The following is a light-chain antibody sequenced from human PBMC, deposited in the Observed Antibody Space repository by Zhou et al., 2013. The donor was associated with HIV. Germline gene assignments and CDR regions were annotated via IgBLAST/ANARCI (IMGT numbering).Light chain of an antibody. CDR1: QDISNY. V-gene: IGKV1-33*01. Sequence: DIQMTQSPSSLSASVGDRVTMTCQASQDISNYLNWYQQKPGKAPKLLIYDASNLETGVPSRFSGSGSGTDFTFTISSLQPEDIATYYCQQYENLPYTFGPGDQAGDQT. CDR3: QQYENLPYT. J-gene: IGKJ2*01. CDR2: DAS.